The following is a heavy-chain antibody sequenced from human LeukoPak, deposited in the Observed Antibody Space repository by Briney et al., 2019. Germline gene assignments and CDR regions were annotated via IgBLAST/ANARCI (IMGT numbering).Heavy chain of an antibody. Sequence: GGSLRLSCVASGFPFSSYWMTWVRQAPGKGLEWVANIKQDGSKKSYVDSVKGRFTISRDNAKNSLYLQMNSLRAEDTAVYYCARDDCSSTSCPTTGYYYGMDVWGQGTTVTVSS. J-gene: IGHJ6*02. CDR2: IKQDGSKK. V-gene: IGHV3-7*01. CDR3: ARDDCSSTSCPTTGYYYGMDV. CDR1: GFPFSSYW. D-gene: IGHD2-2*01.